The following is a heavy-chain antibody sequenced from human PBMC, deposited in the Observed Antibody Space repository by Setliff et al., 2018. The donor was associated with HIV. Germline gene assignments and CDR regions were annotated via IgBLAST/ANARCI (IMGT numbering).Heavy chain of an antibody. CDR3: ARLGAYCSSTSCYSYYYYYYYMDV. D-gene: IGHD2-2*02. Sequence: GESLKISCKGSGYSFTSYWIGWVRQMPGKGLEWMGIIYPGDSDTRYSPSFQGQVTISADKSISTAYLQWSSLKASDTAMYYCARLGAYCSSTSCYSYYYYYYYMDVWGKGTSVTVPS. CDR1: GYSFTSYW. J-gene: IGHJ6*03. V-gene: IGHV5-51*01. CDR2: IYPGDSDT.